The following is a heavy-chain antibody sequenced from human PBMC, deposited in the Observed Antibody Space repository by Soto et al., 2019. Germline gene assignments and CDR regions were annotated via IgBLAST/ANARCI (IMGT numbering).Heavy chain of an antibody. Sequence: ASVKVSCKASGYTFTSYYMHWVRQAPGQGLEWMGIINPSGGSTSYAQKFQGRVTMTRDTSTSTVYMELSSLRSEDTAVYYCARARKADYYDFWSVLDKSGPPSGKTSRPYYYYGMDVWGQGTTVTVSS. V-gene: IGHV1-46*01. CDR1: GYTFTSYY. CDR2: INPSGGST. D-gene: IGHD3-3*01. J-gene: IGHJ6*02. CDR3: ARARKADYYDFWSVLDKSGPPSGKTSRPYYYYGMDV.